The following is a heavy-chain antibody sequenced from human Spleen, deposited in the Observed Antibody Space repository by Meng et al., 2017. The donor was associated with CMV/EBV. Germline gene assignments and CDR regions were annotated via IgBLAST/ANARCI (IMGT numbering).Heavy chain of an antibody. CDR1: GFTLSNYW. Sequence: GESLKISCSASGFTLSNYWMSWVRQAPGKGLEWVANIKEDGSEKYFVDSVKGRFTISRDSAKNSLYLQMNSLSAEDTAVYYCAKRAGTANFDYWGQGALVTVSS. CDR3: AKRAGTANFDY. D-gene: IGHD1-1*01. V-gene: IGHV3-7*03. J-gene: IGHJ4*02. CDR2: IKEDGSEK.